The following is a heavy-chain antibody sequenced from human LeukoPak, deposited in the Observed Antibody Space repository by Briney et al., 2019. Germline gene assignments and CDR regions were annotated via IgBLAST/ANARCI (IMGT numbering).Heavy chain of an antibody. CDR1: GYSFTNYW. Sequence: GESLKISCRGSGYSFTNYWIVWVRQMPGKGLEWMGIIYPGDSDTRYSPSFQGQVTISADKSISTAYLQWSSLKASDTAIYYCARHGIGGATKSCFDYWGQGTLVTVSS. CDR3: ARHGIGGATKSCFDY. D-gene: IGHD1-26*01. J-gene: IGHJ4*02. CDR2: IYPGDSDT. V-gene: IGHV5-51*01.